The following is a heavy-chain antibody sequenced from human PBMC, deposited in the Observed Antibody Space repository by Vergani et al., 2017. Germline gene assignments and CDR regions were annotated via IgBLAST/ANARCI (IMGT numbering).Heavy chain of an antibody. J-gene: IGHJ6*02. D-gene: IGHD1-1*01. CDR1: GFSLSTSGVG. Sequence: QITLKESGPTLVKPTQTLPLTCTFSGFSLSTSGVGVGWIRQPPGKALEWLALIYWNDDKRYSPSLKSRLTITKDTSKNQVVLTMTNMDPVDTATYYCAHRGRDWNDVCDYYYYYGMDVWGQGTTVTVSS. V-gene: IGHV2-5*01. CDR2: IYWNDDK. CDR3: AHRGRDWNDVCDYYYYYGMDV.